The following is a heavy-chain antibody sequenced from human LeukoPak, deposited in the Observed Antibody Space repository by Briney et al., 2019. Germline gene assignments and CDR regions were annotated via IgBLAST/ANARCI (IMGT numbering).Heavy chain of an antibody. V-gene: IGHV4-4*07. CDR3: ASSSSWYYYYYGMDV. CDR2: IYTSGST. CDR1: GGSISSYY. D-gene: IGHD6-13*01. Sequence: PSETLSLTCTVSGGSISSYYWSWIRQPAGKGLEWIGRIYTSGSTNYNPSLKSRVTMSVDTSKNQFSLKLSSVTAADTAVYYCASSSSWYYYYYGMDVWGQGTTVTVSS. J-gene: IGHJ6*02.